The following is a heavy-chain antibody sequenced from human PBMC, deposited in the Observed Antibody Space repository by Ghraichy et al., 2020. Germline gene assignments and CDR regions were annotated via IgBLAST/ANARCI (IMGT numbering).Heavy chain of an antibody. Sequence: SVKVSCKASGGTFSRFAISWVRQAPGQGLEWMGGIVPFLGTTNYAQRFQGRVTIIADESTSTAYMALSSLRSEDTAVYYCASREVSSCSGDSCYYDYYYYGMDVWGQGTTVTVSS. J-gene: IGHJ6*02. V-gene: IGHV1-69*13. CDR3: ASREVSSCSGDSCYYDYYYYGMDV. CDR1: GGTFSRFA. D-gene: IGHD2-15*01. CDR2: IVPFLGTT.